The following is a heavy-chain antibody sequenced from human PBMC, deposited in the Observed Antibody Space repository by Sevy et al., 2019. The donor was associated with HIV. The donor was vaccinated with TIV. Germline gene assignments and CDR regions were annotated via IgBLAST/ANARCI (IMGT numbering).Heavy chain of an antibody. Sequence: GRSLRLSCAASGFTFSEFWMTWVRQPPGKGLQWLANIKKDGSETNYVDSVKGRFTISRDNARNSLYLQLDSLRAEDTAVYYCARAISTGWYPSWFDSWGLGTLVTVSS. CDR1: GFTFSEFW. V-gene: IGHV3-7*04. D-gene: IGHD6-19*01. CDR3: ARAISTGWYPSWFDS. CDR2: IKKDGSET. J-gene: IGHJ5*01.